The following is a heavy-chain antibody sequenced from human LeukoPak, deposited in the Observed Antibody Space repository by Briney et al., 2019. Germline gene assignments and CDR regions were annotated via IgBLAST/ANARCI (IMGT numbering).Heavy chain of an antibody. J-gene: IGHJ5*02. CDR1: GYSFSNYW. V-gene: IGHV5-51*01. CDR2: IYPGDSDT. CDR3: ARLYIQRHINYNWFDP. D-gene: IGHD2-15*01. Sequence: GESLKISCTASGYSFSNYWIGWVRQMPGKGLEWMGIIYPGDSDTKYSPSFQGQVTISADKSISTAYLQWSSLKASDTATYYCARLYIQRHINYNWFDPWGQGTLVTVSS.